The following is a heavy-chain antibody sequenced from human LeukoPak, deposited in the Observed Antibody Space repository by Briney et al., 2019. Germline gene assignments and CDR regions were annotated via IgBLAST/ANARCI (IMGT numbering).Heavy chain of an antibody. V-gene: IGHV4-4*02. CDR2: IYHSGST. CDR1: GGSISSSNW. CDR3: ARDRAAPPYYFDY. J-gene: IGHJ4*02. Sequence: SGTLSLTCAVSGGSISSSNWWSWVRQPPGRGLEWIGEIYHSGSTNYNPSLKSRVTISVDKSKNQFSLKLSSVTAADTAVYYCARDRAAPPYYFDYWGQGTLVTVSS. D-gene: IGHD2-15*01.